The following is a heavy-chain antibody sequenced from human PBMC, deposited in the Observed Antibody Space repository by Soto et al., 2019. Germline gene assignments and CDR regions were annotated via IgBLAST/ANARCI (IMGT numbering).Heavy chain of an antibody. D-gene: IGHD2-15*01. CDR1: GGSISSSSHY. CDR2: IYYSGST. Sequence: TLSLTCTVSGGSISSSSHYWGWIRQPPGKGLEWIGSIYYSGSTYYNPSLKSRVTISVDTSKNQFSLKLSSVTAADTAVYYCARQGVAATPLYYYYGMDVWGQG. V-gene: IGHV4-39*01. J-gene: IGHJ6*02. CDR3: ARQGVAATPLYYYYGMDV.